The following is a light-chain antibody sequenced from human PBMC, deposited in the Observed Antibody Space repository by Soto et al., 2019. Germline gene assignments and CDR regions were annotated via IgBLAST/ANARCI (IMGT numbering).Light chain of an antibody. Sequence: DIQMTQSPSSLSASVGDRFTITCRASQGIRNDLGWYQQKPGKAPKRLIYEASSLQSGVPSRFSGSGSGTDFTLKISRVEAEDVGVYYCMQGTHWPPITFGQGTRLEIK. CDR2: EAS. CDR1: QGIRND. J-gene: IGKJ5*01. V-gene: IGKV1-17*01. CDR3: MQGTHWPPIT.